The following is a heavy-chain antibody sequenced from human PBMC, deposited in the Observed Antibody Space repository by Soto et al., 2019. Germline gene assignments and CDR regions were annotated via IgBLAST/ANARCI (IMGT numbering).Heavy chain of an antibody. CDR3: ARVPVAGTILSRAFDI. CDR1: GGTFSSYA. CDR2: IIPIFGTA. V-gene: IGHV1-69*06. J-gene: IGHJ3*02. D-gene: IGHD6-19*01. Sequence: SVKVSCKASGGTFSSYAISWVRQAPGQGLEWMGGIIPIFGTANYAQKFQGRVTITADKSTSTAYMELSSLRSEDTAVYYCARVPVAGTILSRAFDIWGHGTMVTVSS.